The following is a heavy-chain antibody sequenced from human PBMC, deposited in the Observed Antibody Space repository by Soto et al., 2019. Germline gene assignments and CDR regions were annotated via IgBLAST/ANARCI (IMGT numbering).Heavy chain of an antibody. CDR3: ARRPSSWSYYYYYGMDV. V-gene: IGHV1-3*01. D-gene: IGHD6-13*01. CDR1: GYTFTSYA. J-gene: IGHJ6*02. CDR2: INAGNGNT. Sequence: GASVKVSCKASGYTFTSYAMHWVCQAPGQRLEWMGWINAGNGNTKYSQKFQGRVTITRDTSASTAYMELSSLRSEDTAVYYCARRPSSWSYYYYYGMDVWGQGTTVTVSS.